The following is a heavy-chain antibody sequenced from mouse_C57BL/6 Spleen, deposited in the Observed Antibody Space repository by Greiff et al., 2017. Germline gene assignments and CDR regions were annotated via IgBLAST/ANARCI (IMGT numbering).Heavy chain of an antibody. CDR3: ARGLGGDY. D-gene: IGHD4-1*01. Sequence: VKLQESGAELVKPGASVKISCKASGYAFSGYWMNWVKQRPGKGLEWIGQIYPGDGDTNYNGKFKGKATLTADKSSSTAYMQLSSLTSEDSAVYFCARGLGGDYWGQGTTLTVSS. CDR1: GYAFSGYW. V-gene: IGHV1-80*01. J-gene: IGHJ2*01. CDR2: IYPGDGDT.